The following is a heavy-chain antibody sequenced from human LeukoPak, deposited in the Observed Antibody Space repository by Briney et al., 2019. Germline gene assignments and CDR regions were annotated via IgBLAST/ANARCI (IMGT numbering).Heavy chain of an antibody. V-gene: IGHV4-34*01. CDR2: INHSGST. J-gene: IGHJ4*02. CDR1: GESFSSYY. CDR3: AISYDDYGDY. D-gene: IGHD4-17*01. Sequence: SETLSLTCAVSGESFSSYYWSWIRQSPGKGLEYIGEINHSGSTNYNPSLKSRVTISVDTSKNQFSLKMTSVTAADTAVYYCAISYDDYGDYWGQGTLVTVSS.